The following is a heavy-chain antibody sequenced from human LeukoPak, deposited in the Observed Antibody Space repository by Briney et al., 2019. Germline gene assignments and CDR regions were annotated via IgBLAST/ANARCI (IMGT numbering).Heavy chain of an antibody. CDR1: GLIFSNAW. Sequence: GGSLRLSCAASGLIFSNAWMTWVRQAPGKGLEWTGRIKSKVNGETTDYGEPVQGRFTISRDDSKNMLYLQMNSLTSEDTAMYYCTKDLPFTRGGVIVDWGQGTLVTVPS. CDR3: TKDLPFTRGGVIVD. CDR2: IKSKVNGETT. D-gene: IGHD3-16*01. V-gene: IGHV3-15*01. J-gene: IGHJ4*02.